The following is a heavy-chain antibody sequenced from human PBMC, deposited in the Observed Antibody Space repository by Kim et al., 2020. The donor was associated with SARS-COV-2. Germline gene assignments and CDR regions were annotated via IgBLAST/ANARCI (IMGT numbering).Heavy chain of an antibody. CDR3: ARQDSSSWNAFDI. V-gene: IGHV4-39*01. CDR1: GGSISSSSYY. Sequence: SETLSLTCTVSGGSISSSSYYWGWIRQPPGKGLEWIGSIYYSGSTYYNPSLKSRVTISVDTSKNQFSLKLSSVTAADTAVYYCARQDSSSWNAFDIWGQG. D-gene: IGHD6-13*01. CDR2: IYYSGST. J-gene: IGHJ3*02.